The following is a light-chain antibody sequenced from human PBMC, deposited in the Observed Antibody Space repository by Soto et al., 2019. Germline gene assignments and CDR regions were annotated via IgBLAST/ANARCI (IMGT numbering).Light chain of an antibody. CDR2: ENN. CDR1: SSNIEKNF. V-gene: IGLV1-51*02. Sequence: QSVLTQPPSVSAAPGQKVTISCSGSSSNIEKNFVSWYQHLPGTAPKLLISENNKRPSGIPDRFSGSKSGTSATLGITGLQTGDEADYYCGTWDRRLNAVVFGGGTKVTVL. CDR3: GTWDRRLNAVV. J-gene: IGLJ3*02.